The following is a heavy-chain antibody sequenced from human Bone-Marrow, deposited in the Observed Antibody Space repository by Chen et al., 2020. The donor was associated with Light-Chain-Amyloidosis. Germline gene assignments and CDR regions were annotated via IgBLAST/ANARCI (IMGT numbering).Heavy chain of an antibody. CDR3: TIKNYH. Sequence: EVQVVQSGGGLVKPGGSLRLSCAASGFTSSNVWMSWVRQVPGKGLEWVGRLKGKSEGGTTDYAVPVKGRFTISRDDSENTLYLQMNSLKAEDTAVYYCTIKNYHWGQGTLVTVSS. V-gene: IGHV3-15*01. CDR2: LKGKSEGGTT. CDR1: GFTSSNVW. J-gene: IGHJ5*02.